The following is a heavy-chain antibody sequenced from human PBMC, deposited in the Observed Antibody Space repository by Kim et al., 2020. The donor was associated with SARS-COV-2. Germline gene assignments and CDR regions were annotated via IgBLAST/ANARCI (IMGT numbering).Heavy chain of an antibody. CDR2: IYYSGST. CDR1: GGSISSSSYY. J-gene: IGHJ5*02. CDR3: ARLQRLVPTTVGP. D-gene: IGHD6-13*01. Sequence: SETLSLTCTVSGGSISSSSYYWGWIRQPPGKGLEWIGSIYYSGSTYYNPSLKSRVTISVDTSKNQFSLKLSSVTAADTAVYYCARLQRLVPTTVGPWGQG. V-gene: IGHV4-39*01.